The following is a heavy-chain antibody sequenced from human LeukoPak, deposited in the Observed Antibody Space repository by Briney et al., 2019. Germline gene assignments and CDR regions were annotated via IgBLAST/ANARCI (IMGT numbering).Heavy chain of an antibody. CDR1: GYIFSTYY. D-gene: IGHD3-10*01. J-gene: IGHJ6*03. V-gene: IGHV1-46*01. CDR3: ARDKFYYGSGSYSGYYVDV. Sequence: ASVKVSCKASGYIFSTYYMHWVRQAPGQGLEWMGIINPTVGTTTYAQKFQGRLTMTRDMSTSTVYMELSSLRSEDTAVYYCARDKFYYGSGSYSGYYVDVWGKGTTVTVSS. CDR2: INPTVGTT.